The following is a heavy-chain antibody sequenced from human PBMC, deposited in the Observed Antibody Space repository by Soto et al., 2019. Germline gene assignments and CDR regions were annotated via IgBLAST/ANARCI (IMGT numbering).Heavy chain of an antibody. J-gene: IGHJ6*02. V-gene: IGHV4-34*01. Sequence: QVQLQQWGAGLLKPSETLSLTCAVYGGSFSGYYWSWIRQPPGKGLEWIGEINHSGSTNYNPSLKSRVTISVDTSKNQFSLKLSSVTAADTAVYYCARAMVRGVGGVGMDVWGQGTTVTVSS. CDR1: GGSFSGYY. CDR3: ARAMVRGVGGVGMDV. CDR2: INHSGST. D-gene: IGHD3-10*01.